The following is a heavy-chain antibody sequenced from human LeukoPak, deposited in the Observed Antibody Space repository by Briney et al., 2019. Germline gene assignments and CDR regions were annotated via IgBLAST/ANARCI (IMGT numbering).Heavy chain of an antibody. CDR3: ARDLVVPAAAGAFDI. J-gene: IGHJ3*02. V-gene: IGHV3-21*01. CDR2: ISSSSSYI. CDR1: GFTFSSYS. Sequence: VGSLRLSCAASGFTFSSYSMNWVRQAPGKGLEWVSSISSSSSYIYYADSVKGRFTISRDNAKNSLYLQMNSLRAEDTAVYYCARDLVVPAAAGAFDIWGQGTMVTVSS. D-gene: IGHD2-2*01.